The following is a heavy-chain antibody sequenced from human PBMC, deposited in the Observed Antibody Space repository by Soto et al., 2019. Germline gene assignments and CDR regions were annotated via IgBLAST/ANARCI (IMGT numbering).Heavy chain of an antibody. Sequence: GGSLRLSCAASGFTFSSYSMNWVRQAPGKGLEWVSYISSSSSTIYYADSVKGRFTISRDNAKNSLYLQMNSLRAEDTAVYYCARGSVRFLEWDAFDIWGQGTMVTVSS. CDR1: GFTFSSYS. V-gene: IGHV3-48*01. CDR3: ARGSVRFLEWDAFDI. D-gene: IGHD3-3*01. CDR2: ISSSSSTI. J-gene: IGHJ3*02.